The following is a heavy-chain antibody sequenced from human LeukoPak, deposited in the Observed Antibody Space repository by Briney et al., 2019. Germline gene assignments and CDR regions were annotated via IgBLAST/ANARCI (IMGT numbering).Heavy chain of an antibody. CDR1: GGSIRSYY. D-gene: IGHD3-16*01. CDR3: ARAGGPIDAFDI. V-gene: IGHV4-59*01. J-gene: IGHJ3*02. CDR2: FYYSGST. Sequence: PSETLSLTCTVSGGSIRSYYWSWIRQPPGKGLEWIGYFYYSGSTNYNPSLKSRVTISLDTSMSQFSLRVSSVTAADTAVYFCARAGGPIDAFDIWGHGTMVTVSS.